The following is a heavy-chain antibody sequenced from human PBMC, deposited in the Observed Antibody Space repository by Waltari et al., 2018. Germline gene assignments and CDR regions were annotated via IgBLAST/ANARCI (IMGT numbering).Heavy chain of an antibody. CDR1: VFPFSPYD. CDR2: IAYDGINK. D-gene: IGHD6-19*01. Sequence: QVRLVESGGGVVQPGRSVRLSCEASVFPFSPYDMYWVRQAPGKGLEWVAVIAYDGINKFYVDSAKGRFTISRDNSWNTLYLQMNSLRVEDTAVYYCAKRGSRDSSGWFPELDYWGQGALVTVSS. V-gene: IGHV3-30*18. J-gene: IGHJ4*02. CDR3: AKRGSRDSSGWFPELDY.